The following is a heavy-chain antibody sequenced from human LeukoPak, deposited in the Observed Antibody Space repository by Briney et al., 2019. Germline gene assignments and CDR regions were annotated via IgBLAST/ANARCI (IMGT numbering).Heavy chain of an antibody. Sequence: GGSLRLSCAASGFTFASYAMSWVRRAPGEGLEWVALIWYDGSNKYYTDSVKGRFTISRDNSKNTLYLQMNSLRAEDTAVYYCAKGPSNYYYYYMDVWGKGTTVTVSS. CDR2: IWYDGSNK. CDR1: GFTFASYA. V-gene: IGHV3-33*06. CDR3: AKGPSNYYYYYMDV. D-gene: IGHD4-11*01. J-gene: IGHJ6*03.